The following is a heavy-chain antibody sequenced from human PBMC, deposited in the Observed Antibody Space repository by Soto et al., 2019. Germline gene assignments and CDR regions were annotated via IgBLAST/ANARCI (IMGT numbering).Heavy chain of an antibody. V-gene: IGHV1-3*04. Sequence: ASVKVSCKASAYNFTTYAMLWVRQAPGQRPEWMGWINTGNGNTKYSPKFQGRVRITEDESTSTAYMELSSLRSEDTAVYYCARVSHYYDSSGYYQHYYGMDVWGQGTTVTVS. D-gene: IGHD3-22*01. CDR3: ARVSHYYDSSGYYQHYYGMDV. CDR1: AYNFTTYA. J-gene: IGHJ6*02. CDR2: INTGNGNT.